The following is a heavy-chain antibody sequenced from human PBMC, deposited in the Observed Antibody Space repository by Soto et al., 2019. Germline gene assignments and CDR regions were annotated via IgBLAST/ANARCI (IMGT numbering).Heavy chain of an antibody. CDR3: DIGQRMWLAGGGY. V-gene: IGHV4-34*01. CDR1: GGSFSGYY. J-gene: IGHJ4*02. Sequence: SETLSLTCAVYGGSFSGYYWSWIRQPPGRGLEWLGEINHSGITDYNPSLKSRITISIDTSKKQFSLKLNSVTAADTAVYYCDIGQRMWLAGGGYWGQGTQVT. D-gene: IGHD6-19*01. CDR2: INHSGIT.